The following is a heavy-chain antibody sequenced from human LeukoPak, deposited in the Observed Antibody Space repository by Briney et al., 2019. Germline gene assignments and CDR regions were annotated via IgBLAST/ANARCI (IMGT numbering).Heavy chain of an antibody. CDR2: MNPNSGNT. D-gene: IGHD6-19*01. Sequence: ASVKISCKASGYTFTSCDINWVRQATGQGLEWMGWMNPNSGNTGYGQSFQGRITMTRDISIGTAYMELSNLTSEDTAIYYCTRGSSGRRDNWGQGTLVTVSA. J-gene: IGHJ4*02. CDR1: GYTFTSCD. V-gene: IGHV1-8*01. CDR3: TRGSSGRRDN.